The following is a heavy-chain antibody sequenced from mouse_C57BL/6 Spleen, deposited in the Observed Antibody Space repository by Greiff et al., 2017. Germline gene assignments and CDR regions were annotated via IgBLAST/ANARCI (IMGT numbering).Heavy chain of an antibody. J-gene: IGHJ1*03. CDR1: GFTFSNYW. CDR3: TGGVMVPNWDVWYFDV. D-gene: IGHD4-1*02. V-gene: IGHV6-3*01. Sequence: EVQLVESGGGLVQPGGSMKLSCVASGFTFSNYWMNWVRQSPEKGLEWVAQIRLKSDNYATHYAESVKGRFTISRDDSQSSVYLQMNNLRAEDTGIYYCTGGVMVPNWDVWYFDVWGTGTTVTVAS. CDR2: IRLKSDNYAT.